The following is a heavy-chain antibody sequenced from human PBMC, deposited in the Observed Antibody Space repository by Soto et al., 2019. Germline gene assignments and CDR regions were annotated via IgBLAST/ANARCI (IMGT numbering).Heavy chain of an antibody. D-gene: IGHD3-9*01. CDR1: GYTFTSYA. CDR2: INAGNGNT. V-gene: IGHV1-3*01. CDR3: ARGGAILTGAPPGGYYYNMEV. Sequence: QVQLVQSGAEVKKPGASVKVYCKASGYTFTSYAMPWVRQAPGQRLEWMGWINAGNGNTKYSEKFQGRVTITRDTSASRAYMALSSRRSNATAVYYCARGGAILTGAPPGGYYYNMEVWGKATTVTVSS. J-gene: IGHJ6*03.